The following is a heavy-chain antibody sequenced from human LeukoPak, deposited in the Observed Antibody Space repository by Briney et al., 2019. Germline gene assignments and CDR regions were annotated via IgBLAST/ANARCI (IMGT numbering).Heavy chain of an antibody. J-gene: IGHJ4*02. D-gene: IGHD6-6*01. CDR1: SGSISNYY. CDR3: ARAHARPKFDY. Sequence: SETLSLTCGVSSGSISNYYWSWIRQPPGKGLEWIAYIHYSGSTNYNPSLKSRVTISVDTSKNQFSLKLSSVTAADTAVYYCARAHARPKFDYWGQGTLVTVSS. V-gene: IGHV4-59*08. CDR2: IHYSGST.